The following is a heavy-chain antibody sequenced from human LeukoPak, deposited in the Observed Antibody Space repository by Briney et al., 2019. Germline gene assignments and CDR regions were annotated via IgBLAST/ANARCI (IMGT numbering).Heavy chain of an antibody. CDR2: INPNSGGT. J-gene: IGHJ3*02. CDR1: GYTFTGYY. Sequence: ASVKVSCKASGYTFTGYYMHWVRQAPGQGLEWMGWINPNSGGTNYAQKFQGRVTISRDNAKNSLYLQMNSLRAEDTAVYYCARDLQFKQWLVTDADAFDIWGQGTMVTVSS. CDR3: ARDLQFKQWLVTDADAFDI. D-gene: IGHD6-19*01. V-gene: IGHV1-2*02.